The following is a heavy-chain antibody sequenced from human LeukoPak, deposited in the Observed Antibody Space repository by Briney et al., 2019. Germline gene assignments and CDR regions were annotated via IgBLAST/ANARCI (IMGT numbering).Heavy chain of an antibody. Sequence: PSETLSLTCTVSGGSISSSSYCWGWIRQPPGKGLEWIGSIYYSGSTYYNPSLKSRVTISVDTSKNQFSLKLSSVTAADTAVYYCARDRVGPPGWFDPWGQGTLVTVSS. CDR3: ARDRVGPPGWFDP. D-gene: IGHD1-14*01. CDR2: IYYSGST. J-gene: IGHJ5*02. V-gene: IGHV4-39*07. CDR1: GGSISSSSYC.